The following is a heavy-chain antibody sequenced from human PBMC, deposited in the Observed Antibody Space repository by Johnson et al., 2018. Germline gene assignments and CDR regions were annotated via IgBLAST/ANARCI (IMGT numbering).Heavy chain of an antibody. CDR2: ISYDGSNK. CDR1: GFTFSSYG. Sequence: QVQLVQSGGGVVQPGRSLRLSCAASGFTFSSYGMHWVRQAPGKGLEWVAVISYDGSNKYYADSVKGRFTISRDNSKNTLYLQMNSLRAEDTAGYYCAIDSRGGYTYGPQPGDSFDIWGQGTMVTVSS. V-gene: IGHV3-30*03. D-gene: IGHD5-18*01. J-gene: IGHJ3*02. CDR3: AIDSRGGYTYGPQPGDSFDI.